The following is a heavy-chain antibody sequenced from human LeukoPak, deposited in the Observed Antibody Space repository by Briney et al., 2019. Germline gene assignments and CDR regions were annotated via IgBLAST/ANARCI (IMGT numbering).Heavy chain of an antibody. CDR1: GFTFSSYG. CDR2: IWYDGSNK. CDR3: AKDGYYYDSSGYGAFDI. J-gene: IGHJ3*02. Sequence: GRSLRPSCAASGFTFSSYGMHWVRQAPGKGLEWVAVIWYDGSNKYYADSVKGRFTISRDNSKNTLYLQMNSLRAEDTAVYYCAKDGYYYDSSGYGAFDIWGQGTMVTVSS. D-gene: IGHD3-22*01. V-gene: IGHV3-33*06.